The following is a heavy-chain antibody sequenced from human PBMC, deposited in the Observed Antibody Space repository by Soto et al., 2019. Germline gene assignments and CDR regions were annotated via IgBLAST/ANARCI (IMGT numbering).Heavy chain of an antibody. CDR2: ISYDRSNT. CDR3: AKDLGGYWSSTCCYTPSHLYYYY. D-gene: IGHD2-2*02. CDR1: GFTFSSYG. Sequence: PGGSLRLTCAASGFTFSSYGMHRLRQAPRKGLQWLAVISYDRSNTYYADSVKGRFTISRDNSKNTLYLQMNSLRAEDTAVYYCAKDLGGYWSSTCCYTPSHLYYYY. J-gene: IGHJ6*01. V-gene: IGHV3-30*18.